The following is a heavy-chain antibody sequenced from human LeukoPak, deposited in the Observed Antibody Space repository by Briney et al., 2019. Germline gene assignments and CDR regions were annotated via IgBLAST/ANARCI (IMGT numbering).Heavy chain of an antibody. D-gene: IGHD6-19*01. CDR1: GFTFSSYS. CDR3: ARDRYSSGWYGAFDI. J-gene: IGHJ3*02. CDR2: ISYDGSNK. V-gene: IGHV3-30*03. Sequence: GGSLRLSCAASGFTFSSYSTNWVRQAPGKGLEWVAVISYDGSNKYYADSVKGRFTISRDNSKNTLYLQMNSLRAEDTAVYYCARDRYSSGWYGAFDIWGQGTMVTVSS.